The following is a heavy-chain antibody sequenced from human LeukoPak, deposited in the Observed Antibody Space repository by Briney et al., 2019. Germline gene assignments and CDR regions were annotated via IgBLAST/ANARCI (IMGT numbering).Heavy chain of an antibody. CDR2: INHSGST. Sequence: PSETLSLTCAVYGGSFSGYYWSWIRQPPGKGLEWIGEINHSGSTNYNPSLKSRVTISVDTSKNQFSLKPSSVTAADTAVYYCARSSYFPPRTPNYWGQGTLVTVSS. J-gene: IGHJ4*02. CDR1: GGSFSGYY. V-gene: IGHV4-34*01. D-gene: IGHD2-21*01. CDR3: ARSSYFPPRTPNY.